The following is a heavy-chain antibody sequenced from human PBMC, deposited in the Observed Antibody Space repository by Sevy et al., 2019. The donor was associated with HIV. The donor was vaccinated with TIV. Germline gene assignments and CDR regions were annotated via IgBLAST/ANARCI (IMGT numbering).Heavy chain of an antibody. CDR3: AKGSTYDYVWGSYRYYGMDV. J-gene: IGHJ6*02. CDR2: ISGSGGST. Sequence: VGSLRLSCAASGFTFSSYAMSWVRQAPGKGLEWVSAISGSGGSTYYADSVKGRFTISRDNSKNTLYLQMNSLRAEDTAVYYCAKGSTYDYVWGSYRYYGMDVWGQGTTVTVSS. D-gene: IGHD3-16*02. CDR1: GFTFSSYA. V-gene: IGHV3-23*01.